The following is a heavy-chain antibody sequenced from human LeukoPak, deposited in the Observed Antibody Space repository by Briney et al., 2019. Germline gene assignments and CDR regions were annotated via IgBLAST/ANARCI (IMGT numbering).Heavy chain of an antibody. J-gene: IGHJ6*03. V-gene: IGHV3-23*01. CDR3: ARDYGSSSGCLYYYYMDV. CDR2: ITGSGGTT. Sequence: PGGSLRLSCAASGFTFSSYAMSWVRQAPGKGLEWVSGITGSGGTTHHADSVKGRFTISRDNSKNTLFLQMNSLRVEDTALYYCARDYGSSSGCLYYYYMDVWGKGTTVTISS. CDR1: GFTFSSYA. D-gene: IGHD3-22*01.